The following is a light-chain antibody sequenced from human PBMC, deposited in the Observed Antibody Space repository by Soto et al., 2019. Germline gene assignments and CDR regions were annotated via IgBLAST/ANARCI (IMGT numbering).Light chain of an antibody. CDR2: KAS. J-gene: IGKJ2*01. CDR3: QQYSSYSYT. CDR1: QSISSW. Sequence: DIQMTQSPSTLSASVGDRVTITCRASQSISSWLAWYQQKPGKATKLLIYKASSSESGVPSRFSGSGSGTEFTLTISSLQPDDFATYYCQQYSSYSYTFGQGTKLEIK. V-gene: IGKV1-5*03.